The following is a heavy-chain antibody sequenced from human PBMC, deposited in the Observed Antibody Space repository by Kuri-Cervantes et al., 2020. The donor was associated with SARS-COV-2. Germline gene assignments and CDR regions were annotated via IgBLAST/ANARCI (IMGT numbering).Heavy chain of an antibody. CDR3: ARGRVVEAFDI. CDR2: ISYDGSNK. J-gene: IGHJ3*02. V-gene: IGHV3-30*19. CDR1: GFTFSSYG. Sequence: GESLKISCAASGFTFSSYGMHWVRQAPGKGLEGVAVISYDGSNKYYADSVKGRFTISRDNSKNTLYLQMNSLRAEDTAVYYCARGRVVEAFDIWGQGTMVTVSS. D-gene: IGHD2-15*01.